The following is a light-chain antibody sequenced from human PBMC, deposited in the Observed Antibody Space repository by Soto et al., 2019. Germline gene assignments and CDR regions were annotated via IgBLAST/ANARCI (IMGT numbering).Light chain of an antibody. V-gene: IGKV3-20*01. Sequence: EIVLTQSPGTLSLSPGERATLSCRASQSVSDNYLAWYKQKPGQAPRLLIYGASSRATGIPDRFSGSGSGTDFTLTISRLETEDFAVYYWQQYGSSPRTLGGGTKVDIK. J-gene: IGKJ4*02. CDR3: QQYGSSPRT. CDR1: QSVSDNY. CDR2: GAS.